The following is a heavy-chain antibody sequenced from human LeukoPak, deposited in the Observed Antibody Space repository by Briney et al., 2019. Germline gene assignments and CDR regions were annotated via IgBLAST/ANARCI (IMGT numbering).Heavy chain of an antibody. Sequence: ASVKVSCKASGYTFTSYGISWVRQAPGQGLEWKGWISPYNGNTDHAQKFQGRVTMTTDTFTSTAYMDLRSLRSDDTAVHYCARKLYDSSRYGQTYYFDNWGQGTLVTVSS. CDR2: ISPYNGNT. CDR3: ARKLYDSSRYGQTYYFDN. V-gene: IGHV1-18*01. D-gene: IGHD3-22*01. J-gene: IGHJ4*02. CDR1: GYTFTSYG.